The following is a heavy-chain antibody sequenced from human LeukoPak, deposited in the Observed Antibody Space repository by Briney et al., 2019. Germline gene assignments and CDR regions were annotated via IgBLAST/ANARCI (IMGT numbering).Heavy chain of an antibody. CDR1: GGSISSSSYY. V-gene: IGHV4-39*07. Sequence: SETLSLTCTVSGGSISSSSYYWGWIRQPPGKGLEWIGSIYYSGSTYYNPSLKSRVTISVDTSRNQFSLKLSSVTAADTAVYYCARVYYDSSGYYVSVVLFDYWGQGTLVTVSS. CDR3: ARVYYDSSGYYVSVVLFDY. CDR2: IYYSGST. J-gene: IGHJ4*02. D-gene: IGHD3-22*01.